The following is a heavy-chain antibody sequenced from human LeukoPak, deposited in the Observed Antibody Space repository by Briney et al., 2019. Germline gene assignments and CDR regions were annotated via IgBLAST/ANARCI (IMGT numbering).Heavy chain of an antibody. J-gene: IGHJ3*02. CDR3: AREHDYGDYARAFDI. V-gene: IGHV3-30*04. Sequence: GGSLRLYCAASGFTFSSYAMHWVRQAPGKGLEWVAVISYDGSNKYYADSVKGRFIISRDNSKNTLYLQMNSLRAGDTAVYYCAREHDYGDYARAFDIWGQGTMVTVSS. CDR1: GFTFSSYA. CDR2: ISYDGSNK. D-gene: IGHD4-17*01.